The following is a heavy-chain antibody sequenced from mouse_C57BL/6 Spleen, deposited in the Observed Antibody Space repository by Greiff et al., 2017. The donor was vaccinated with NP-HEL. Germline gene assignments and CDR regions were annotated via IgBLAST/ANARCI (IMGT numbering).Heavy chain of an antibody. D-gene: IGHD1-1*01. CDR1: GYTFTSYG. Sequence: VQLQQSGAELARPGASVKLSCKASGYTFTSYGISWVKQRTGQGLEWIGEIYPRSGNTYYNEKFKGKATLTADKSSSTAYMELRSLTSEDSAVYFCARSRGITTVVATDYAMDYWGQGTSVTVSS. V-gene: IGHV1-81*01. J-gene: IGHJ4*01. CDR3: ARSRGITTVVATDYAMDY. CDR2: IYPRSGNT.